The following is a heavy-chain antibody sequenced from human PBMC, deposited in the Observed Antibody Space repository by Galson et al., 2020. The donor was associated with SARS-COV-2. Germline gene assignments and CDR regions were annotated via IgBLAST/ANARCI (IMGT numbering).Heavy chain of an antibody. J-gene: IGHJ4*02. CDR1: GFTFDDYA. CDR2: ISWNSGSI. Sequence: GGSLRFSCAASGFTFDDYAMHWVRQAPGKGLEWVSGISWNSGSIGYADSVKGRFTISRDNAKNSLYLQMNSLRAEDTALYYCAKEDSSGYYDGGVYFDYWGQGTLVTVSS. V-gene: IGHV3-9*01. CDR3: AKEDSSGYYDGGVYFDY. D-gene: IGHD3-22*01.